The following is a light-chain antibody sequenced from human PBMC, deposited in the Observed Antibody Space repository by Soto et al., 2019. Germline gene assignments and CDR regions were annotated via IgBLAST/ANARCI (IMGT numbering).Light chain of an antibody. CDR3: QQRYNWPRT. V-gene: IGKV3-11*01. J-gene: IGKJ1*01. CDR1: KDVGNS. CDR2: DVS. Sequence: DIVLTQSPAILSLSPGERATLSCRASKDVGNSLAWYQQRPGQSPRLLIYDVSNRATGIPSRFSGSGSGADFTLTISSLEPDDFAVYYCQQRYNWPRTFGQGTKVDI.